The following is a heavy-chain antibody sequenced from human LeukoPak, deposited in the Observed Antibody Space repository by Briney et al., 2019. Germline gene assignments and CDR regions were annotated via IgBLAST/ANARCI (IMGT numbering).Heavy chain of an antibody. Sequence: QAPGXXLEWXGWXSAYNGNTNYAQKLQGRVTMTTDTSTSTAYMELRSLRSDDTAVYYCARVVEGWNYVVVGGYFDYWGQGTLVTVSS. CDR2: XSAYNGNT. V-gene: IGHV1-18*01. D-gene: IGHD1-7*01. CDR3: ARVVEGWNYVVVGGYFDY. J-gene: IGHJ4*02.